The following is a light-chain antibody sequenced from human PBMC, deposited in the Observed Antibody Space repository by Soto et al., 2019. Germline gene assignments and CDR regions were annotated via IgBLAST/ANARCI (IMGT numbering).Light chain of an antibody. CDR3: QQLKSYPRGVT. Sequence: IQLTQSPSSLSASVGDRVTITCRASQGISSYLAWYQQKPGKAPKLLIYAASTLQSGVPSRFSGSGSGTDLTLTISSLQPEYFATYYCQQLKSYPRGVTFGHGTKVDIK. CDR2: AAS. CDR1: QGISSY. V-gene: IGKV1-9*01. J-gene: IGKJ3*01.